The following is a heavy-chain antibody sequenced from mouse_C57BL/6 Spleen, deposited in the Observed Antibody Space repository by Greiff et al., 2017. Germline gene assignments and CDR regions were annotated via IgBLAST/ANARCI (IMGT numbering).Heavy chain of an antibody. CDR2: IDPSDSYT. Sequence: QVQLQQPGAELVMPGASVKLSCKASGYTFTSYWMHWVKQRPGQGLEWIGEIDPSDSYTNYNQKLKGKSTLTVDKSSSTAYLQLSSLTSEDSAVYYCARNVTTVVPNCYFGVWGTGTTVTVSS. J-gene: IGHJ1*03. CDR3: ARNVTTVVPNCYFGV. D-gene: IGHD1-1*01. V-gene: IGHV1-69*01. CDR1: GYTFTSYW.